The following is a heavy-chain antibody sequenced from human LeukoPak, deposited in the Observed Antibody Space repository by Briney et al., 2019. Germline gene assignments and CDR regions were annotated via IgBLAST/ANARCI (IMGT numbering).Heavy chain of an antibody. CDR1: GFTFSSYA. V-gene: IGHV3-23*01. Sequence: GGSLRLSCAASGFTFSSYAMSWVRQAPGKGLEWVSAISGSGGSTYYADSVKGRFTISRDNSKNTLYLQMNSLRAEDTAVYYCAKKKGSIPGYYYYMDVWGKGTTVTVSS. D-gene: IGHD2/OR15-2a*01. CDR3: AKKKGSIPGYYYYMDV. J-gene: IGHJ6*03. CDR2: ISGSGGST.